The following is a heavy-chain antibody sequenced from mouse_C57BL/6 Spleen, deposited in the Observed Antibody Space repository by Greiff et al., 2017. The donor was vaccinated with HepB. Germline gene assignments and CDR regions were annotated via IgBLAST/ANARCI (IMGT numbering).Heavy chain of an antibody. Sequence: QVQLQQPGAELVKPGASVKMSCKASGYTFTSYWITWVKQRPGQGLEWIGDIYPGSGSTNYNEKFKSKATLTVDTSSSTAYMQLSSLTSEDSAVYYCARIRSGSGGPYYYAMDYWGQGTSVTVSS. D-gene: IGHD3-2*02. CDR2: IYPGSGST. J-gene: IGHJ4*01. CDR1: GYTFTSYW. V-gene: IGHV1-55*01. CDR3: ARIRSGSGGPYYYAMDY.